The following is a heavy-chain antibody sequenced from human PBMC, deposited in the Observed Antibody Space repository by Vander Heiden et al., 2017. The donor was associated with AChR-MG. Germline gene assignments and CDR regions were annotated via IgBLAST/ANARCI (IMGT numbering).Heavy chain of an antibody. J-gene: IGHJ4*02. CDR1: GRYFRVSG. Sequence: VQLLQSEAEVKKLGESLRISCEFSGRYFRVSGNGWGRQMPGKGLECMGIIYQGDSDTRYSPSFQGQVFISADKSISTAYLQWSSLRASDTAMYYCAREGGEWELPGRTNFDYWGQGTLVTVSS. D-gene: IGHD1-26*01. CDR3: AREGGEWELPGRTNFDY. CDR2: IYQGDSDT. V-gene: IGHV5-51*01.